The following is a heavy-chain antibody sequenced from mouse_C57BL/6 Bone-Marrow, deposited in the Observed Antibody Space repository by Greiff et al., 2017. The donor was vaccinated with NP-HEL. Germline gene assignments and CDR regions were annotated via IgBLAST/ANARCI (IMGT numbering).Heavy chain of an antibody. CDR3: TRGLWLRRYYAMDY. CDR1: GFTFSSYA. Sequence: EVQRVESGEGLVKPGGSLKLSCAASGFTFSSYAMSWVRQTPEKRLEWVAYISSGGDYIYYADTVKGRFTISRDNARNTLYLQMSSLKSEDTAMYYCTRGLWLRRYYAMDYWGQGTSVTVSS. V-gene: IGHV5-9-1*02. J-gene: IGHJ4*01. CDR2: ISSGGDYI. D-gene: IGHD2-2*01.